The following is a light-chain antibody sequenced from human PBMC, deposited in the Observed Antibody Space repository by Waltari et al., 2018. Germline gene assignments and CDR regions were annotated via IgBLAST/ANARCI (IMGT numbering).Light chain of an antibody. CDR2: DPS. CDR3: QQYCESPPLT. V-gene: IGKV3D-20*01. CDR1: QSVSSTY. J-gene: IGKJ4*01. Sequence: EIVLMQSPATLSWSPGERATPSCGASQSVSSTYLAWYQHKPGLAPRLLIYDPSRRATGIQDRFRGSASATDFTLTISRLEPHYFAEYYCQQYCESPPLTLGGGTQVEL.